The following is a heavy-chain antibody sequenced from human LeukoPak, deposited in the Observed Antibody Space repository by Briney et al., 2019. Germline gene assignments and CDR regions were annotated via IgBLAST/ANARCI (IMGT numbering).Heavy chain of an antibody. CDR3: AREENGWFDP. V-gene: IGHV4-34*01. CDR2: INHSGST. Sequence: SETLSLTCAVYGGSFSAYYWSWVRQPPGKGLEWIGEINHSGSTNYNPSLKSRVTMSVDTSKNQFSLKLSSVTAADTAVYYCAREENGWFDPWGQGTLVTVSS. J-gene: IGHJ5*02. CDR1: GGSFSAYY.